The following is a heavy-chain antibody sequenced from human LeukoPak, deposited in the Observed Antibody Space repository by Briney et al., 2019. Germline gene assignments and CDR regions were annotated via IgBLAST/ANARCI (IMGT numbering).Heavy chain of an antibody. CDR1: GYTLTELS. D-gene: IGHD1-26*01. J-gene: IGHJ4*02. CDR2: FDPEDGET. Sequence: ASVKVSCKVSGYTLTELSMHWVRQAPGKGLEWMGGFDPEDGETIYAQKFQGRVTTTEDTSTDTAYMELSSLRSEDTAVYYCATDRSGSYYFDYWGQGTLVTVSS. CDR3: ATDRSGSYYFDY. V-gene: IGHV1-24*01.